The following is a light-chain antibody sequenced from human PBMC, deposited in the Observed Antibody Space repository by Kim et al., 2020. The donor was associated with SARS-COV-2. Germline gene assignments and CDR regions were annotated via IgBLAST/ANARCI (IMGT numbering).Light chain of an antibody. CDR2: EVS. Sequence: QSALTQFASVSGSPGQSITISCTGTNSDVGSYNLVSWYQQHPGKAPKLMISEVSKRPSGVSDRFSGSKSGNTASLTISGLQAEDEADYYCCSYAGNSNVVFGGGTQLTVL. J-gene: IGLJ2*01. CDR3: CSYAGNSNVV. V-gene: IGLV2-23*02. CDR1: NSDVGSYNL.